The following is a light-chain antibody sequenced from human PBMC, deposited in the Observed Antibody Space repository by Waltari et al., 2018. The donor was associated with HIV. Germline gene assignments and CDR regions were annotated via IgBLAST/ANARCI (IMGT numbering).Light chain of an antibody. Sequence: IQMTQAPSTLSASVGGRVTITFRASQTIDSWLAWYQQKPGKAPNPLVYTASTIDSGVPSRFSGSGSGTEFTLTINGLQSDDFATYYCQQYNTLSWTFGPGTKVEIK. CDR1: QTIDSW. CDR3: QQYNTLSWT. V-gene: IGKV1-5*03. CDR2: TAS. J-gene: IGKJ1*01.